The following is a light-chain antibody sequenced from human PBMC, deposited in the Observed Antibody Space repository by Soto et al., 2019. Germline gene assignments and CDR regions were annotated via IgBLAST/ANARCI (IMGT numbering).Light chain of an antibody. V-gene: IGKV1-27*01. CDR3: QKYNSAPWT. CDR1: QGISNY. Sequence: DIQMTQSPSSLSASVGDRVTITCRASQGISNYLACYQQKPGKVPKLLIYAASTLQSGVPSRFSGSGSGTDFTHIISSRQPEDVATYYCQKYNSAPWTFGQGTKVEIK. J-gene: IGKJ1*01. CDR2: AAS.